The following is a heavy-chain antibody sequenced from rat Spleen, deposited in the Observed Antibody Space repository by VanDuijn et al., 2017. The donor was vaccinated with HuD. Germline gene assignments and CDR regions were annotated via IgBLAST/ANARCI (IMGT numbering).Heavy chain of an antibody. CDR1: GFTFSSFA. CDR2: ISTGGVST. Sequence: EVQLVESGGGLVQPGRSLKLSCAASGFTFSSFAMAWVRQAPTKGLEWLAYISTGGVSTYYRDSVKGRFTISRDNAKSILYLEMVSLRSEDTATYYCARRHYGYTDYFDYWGQGVMVTVSS. CDR3: ARRHYGYTDYFDY. V-gene: IGHV5-25*01. J-gene: IGHJ2*01. D-gene: IGHD1-9*01.